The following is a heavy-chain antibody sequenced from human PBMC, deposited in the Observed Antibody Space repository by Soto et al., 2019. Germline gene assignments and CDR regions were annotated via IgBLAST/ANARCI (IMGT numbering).Heavy chain of an antibody. CDR1: GGSISSYY. Sequence: SETLSLTCTVSGGSISSYYWSLIRQPPGKGLEWIGYIYYSGSTNYNPSLKSRVTISVDTSKNQFSLKLSSVTAADTAVYYCARHAGYCSGGSCFLPFDYWGQGTLVTVS. CDR2: IYYSGST. V-gene: IGHV4-59*08. CDR3: ARHAGYCSGGSCFLPFDY. J-gene: IGHJ4*02. D-gene: IGHD2-15*01.